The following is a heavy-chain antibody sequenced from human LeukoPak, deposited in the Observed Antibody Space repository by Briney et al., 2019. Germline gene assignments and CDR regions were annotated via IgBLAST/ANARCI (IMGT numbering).Heavy chain of an antibody. V-gene: IGHV1-2*06. J-gene: IGHJ4*02. CDR3: ARAVVGRGFDY. CDR1: GYTSTVYY. Sequence: ASVKLSCKPSGYTSTVYYMHWVRHAPGQGHEWMGRINPNSGGTNYAQKFQGRVTMTRDTSISTAYMELSRLRSDDTAVYYCARAVVGRGFDYWGQGTLVTVSS. CDR2: INPNSGGT. D-gene: IGHD6-19*01.